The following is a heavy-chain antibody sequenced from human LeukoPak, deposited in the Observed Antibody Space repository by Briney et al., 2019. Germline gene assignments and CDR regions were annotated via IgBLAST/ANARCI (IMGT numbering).Heavy chain of an antibody. CDR1: GFTFSTFA. CDR2: IFPSGGEI. V-gene: IGHV3-23*01. CDR3: ATYRPVLLPFDS. D-gene: IGHD2-8*02. J-gene: IGHJ4*02. Sequence: HPGGSLRLSCEASGFTFSTFAMIWVRQPPGKGLEWVSSIFPSGGEIHYADSVRGRFTISRDNSKSTLSLQMNSLRAEDTAIYYCATYRPVLLPFDSWGQGTLVTVSS.